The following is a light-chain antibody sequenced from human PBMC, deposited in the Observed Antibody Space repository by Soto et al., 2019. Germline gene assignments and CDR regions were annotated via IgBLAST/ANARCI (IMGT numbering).Light chain of an antibody. CDR3: SSYTSSSTPYV. Sequence: QSALTQPASVSGSPGQSITISCTGTSSDVGGYSYVSWYQQHPGKVPKLMIYEVSNRPSGVSNRFSGSKSGNTASLTISGLQAEEEADYYCSSYTSSSTPYVFGTGTKLTVL. J-gene: IGLJ1*01. CDR2: EVS. CDR1: SSDVGGYSY. V-gene: IGLV2-14*01.